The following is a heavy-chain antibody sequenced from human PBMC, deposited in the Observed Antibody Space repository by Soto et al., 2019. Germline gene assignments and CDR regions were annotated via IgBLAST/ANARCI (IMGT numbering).Heavy chain of an antibody. V-gene: IGHV3-23*01. Sequence: TGGCLRLSCAASGFTFSSYALSWVRQAPGKGLEWVSAISGSGGSTYYADSVKGRFTISRDNSKNTLYLQMNSLRAEDTAVYYCTVCSSTSCYVQFDYWGQGTLVTVSS. CDR1: GFTFSSYA. J-gene: IGHJ4*02. D-gene: IGHD2-2*01. CDR3: TVCSSTSCYVQFDY. CDR2: ISGSGGST.